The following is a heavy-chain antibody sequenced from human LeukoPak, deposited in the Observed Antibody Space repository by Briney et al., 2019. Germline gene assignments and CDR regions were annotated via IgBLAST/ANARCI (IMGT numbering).Heavy chain of an antibody. J-gene: IGHJ4*02. D-gene: IGHD3-22*01. CDR1: GGSISSSSYY. CDR2: IYYSGST. V-gene: IGHV4-39*07. CDR3: ARIFDYDSSGWYDN. Sequence: SETLSLTCTVSGGSISSSSYYWGWIRQPPGKGLEWIGSIYYSGSTYYNPSLKSRVTISVDTSKNQFSLKLSSVTAADTAVYYCARIFDYDSSGWYDNWGQGTLVTVSS.